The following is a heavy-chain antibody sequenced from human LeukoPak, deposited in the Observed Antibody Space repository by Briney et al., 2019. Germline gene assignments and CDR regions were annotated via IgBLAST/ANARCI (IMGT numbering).Heavy chain of an antibody. CDR2: IYYSGST. CDR3: ARAYGDPSDYYYYYGMDV. J-gene: IGHJ6*02. Sequence: SETLSLTCTVSGGSISSYYWSWIRQPPGKGLEWIGYIYYSGSTNYNPSLKSRVTISVDTSKNQFSLKLSSVTAADTAVYYCARAYGDPSDYYYYYGMDVWGQGTTVTVSS. CDR1: GGSISSYY. D-gene: IGHD4-17*01. V-gene: IGHV4-59*08.